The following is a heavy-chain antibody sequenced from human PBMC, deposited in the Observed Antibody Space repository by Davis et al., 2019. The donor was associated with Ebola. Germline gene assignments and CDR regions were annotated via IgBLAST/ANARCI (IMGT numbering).Heavy chain of an antibody. D-gene: IGHD3-10*01. V-gene: IGHV1-18*01. Sequence: AASVKVSCKASGGTFTSYAISWVRQAPGQGLEWMGWISTFNGNTNYAQKIKGRVTLTTDTSTSTVYMELRSLRSDDTAVYYCARGSDYYGSGSPFDYWGQGTLVTVSS. CDR2: ISTFNGNT. CDR1: GGTFTSYA. CDR3: ARGSDYYGSGSPFDY. J-gene: IGHJ4*02.